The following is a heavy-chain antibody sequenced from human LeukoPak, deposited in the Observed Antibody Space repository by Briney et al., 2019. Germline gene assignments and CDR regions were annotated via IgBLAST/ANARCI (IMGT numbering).Heavy chain of an antibody. V-gene: IGHV1-69*13. CDR1: GGTFSSYA. Sequence: GASVKVSCKASGGTFSSYAISWVRQAPGQGLEWMGGIIPIFGTANYAQKFQGRVTITADESTSTAYMELSSLRSEDTAVYYCARDGDYYDSSGYYFYFDYWGQGTLVTVSS. J-gene: IGHJ4*02. D-gene: IGHD3-22*01. CDR3: ARDGDYYDSSGYYFYFDY. CDR2: IIPIFGTA.